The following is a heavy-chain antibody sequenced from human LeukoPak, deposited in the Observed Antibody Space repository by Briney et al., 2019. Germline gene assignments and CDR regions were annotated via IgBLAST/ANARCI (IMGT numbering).Heavy chain of an antibody. D-gene: IGHD1-14*01. CDR1: GGTISSYY. Sequence: SETLSLTCTVSGGTISSYYWSWIRQPPGKGLEWIGYIYHSGNTNYNPPLKSRVTIAVDTSKNQFSLRLSSVTAADTAMYYCARETPEILFDYWGQGIQVTVSS. CDR2: IYHSGNT. V-gene: IGHV4-59*01. CDR3: ARETPEILFDY. J-gene: IGHJ4*02.